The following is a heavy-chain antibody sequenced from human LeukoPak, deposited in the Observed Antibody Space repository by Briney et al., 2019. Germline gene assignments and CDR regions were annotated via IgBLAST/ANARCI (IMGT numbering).Heavy chain of an antibody. CDR3: ASSRGSWPDYFDY. D-gene: IGHD6-13*01. Sequence: PGGTLRLSCAASGFTYSIYAMTWVRQAPGKGLEWVSGIPGSGAGTYYADSVRGRFTISRDNSKNTLYLQMNSLRAEDTAVYYCASSRGSWPDYFDYWGQGTLVTVSS. V-gene: IGHV3-23*01. CDR1: GFTYSIYA. CDR2: IPGSGAGT. J-gene: IGHJ4*02.